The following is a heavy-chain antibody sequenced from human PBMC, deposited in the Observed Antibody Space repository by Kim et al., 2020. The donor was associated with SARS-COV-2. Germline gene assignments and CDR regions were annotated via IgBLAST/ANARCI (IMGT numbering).Heavy chain of an antibody. CDR1: GFTFSDSA. CDR3: TRFPGTTLAFWDAFD. V-gene: IGHV3-73*01. Sequence: GGSLRLSCGASGFTFSDSAMHWVRRASGKGLERVGRIRSNVNGYATAYSASVRGRFTISRDDSRNTAYLQMHSLKTEDTAVHYCTRFPGTTLAFWDAFD. D-gene: IGHD1-1*01. J-gene: IGHJ3*02. CDR2: IRSNVNGYAT.